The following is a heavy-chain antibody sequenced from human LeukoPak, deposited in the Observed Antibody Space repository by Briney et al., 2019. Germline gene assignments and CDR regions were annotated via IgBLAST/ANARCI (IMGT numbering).Heavy chain of an antibody. V-gene: IGHV4-34*01. D-gene: IGHD6-19*01. CDR2: INHSGST. Sequence: SETLSLTCAVYGGSFSGYYWSWIRQPPGKGLEWIGEINHSGSTNYNPSLKSRVTISVDTSKNQFSLKLSSVTAADTAVYYCARQGQWLVQRYFDYWGQGTLVTVSS. J-gene: IGHJ4*02. CDR3: ARQGQWLVQRYFDY. CDR1: GGSFSGYY.